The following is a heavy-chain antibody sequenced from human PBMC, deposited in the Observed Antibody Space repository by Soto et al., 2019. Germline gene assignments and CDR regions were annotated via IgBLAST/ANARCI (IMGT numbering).Heavy chain of an antibody. V-gene: IGHV4-30-4*01. CDR2: IYYSGST. J-gene: IGHJ6*02. CDR1: GGSISSGDYY. CDR3: ARDPYYYGSGSYPDYYYYGMDV. Sequence: SETLSLTCTVSGGSISSGDYYWSWIRQPPGKGLEWIGYIYYSGSTYYNPSLKSRVTISVDTSKNQFSLKLSSVTAAGTAVYYCARDPYYYGSGSYPDYYYYGMDVWGQGTTVTVSS. D-gene: IGHD3-10*01.